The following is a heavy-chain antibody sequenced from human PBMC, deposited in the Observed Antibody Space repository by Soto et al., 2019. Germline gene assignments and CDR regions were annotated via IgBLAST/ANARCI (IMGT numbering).Heavy chain of an antibody. D-gene: IGHD6-6*01. CDR3: AREGRQLHYYFDY. CDR2: IYSGGST. V-gene: IGHV3-66*01. Sequence: GGSLRLSCAASGFTVSSNYMSWVRQAPGKGLEWVSVIYSGGSTYYADSVKGRFTISRDNSKNTLYLQMNSLRAEDTAVYYCAREGRQLHYYFDYWGQGTLVTVSS. J-gene: IGHJ4*02. CDR1: GFTVSSNY.